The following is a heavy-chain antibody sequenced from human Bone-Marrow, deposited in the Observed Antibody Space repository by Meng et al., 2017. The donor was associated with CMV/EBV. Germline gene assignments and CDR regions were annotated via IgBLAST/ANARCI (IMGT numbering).Heavy chain of an antibody. V-gene: IGHV1-46*01. CDR2: INPSGGST. CDR1: GYTFTSYY. J-gene: IGHJ3*02. Sequence: ASVKVSCKASGYTFTSYYMHWVRQAPGQGLEWMGIINPSGGSTSYAQKFQGRVTMTRDTSTSTVYMELSSLRSEDTAVYYCARDRVIGYYDFWSGLDAFDIWGQGTMVTVS. CDR3: ARDRVIGYYDFWSGLDAFDI. D-gene: IGHD3-3*01.